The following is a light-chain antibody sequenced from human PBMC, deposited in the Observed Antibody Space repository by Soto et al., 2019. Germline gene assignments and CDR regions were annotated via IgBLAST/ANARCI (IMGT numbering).Light chain of an antibody. Sequence: QSVLTQPASVSGSHGQSSTISCTGTSSDVGGYNYVSWYQQHPGKAPKLVIYDVSNRPSGVSNRFSGSKSGNTASLTISGLQAEDEADYYCSSYTSSSVFGTGTKVTVL. CDR2: DVS. V-gene: IGLV2-14*01. CDR3: SSYTSSSV. CDR1: SSDVGGYNY. J-gene: IGLJ1*01.